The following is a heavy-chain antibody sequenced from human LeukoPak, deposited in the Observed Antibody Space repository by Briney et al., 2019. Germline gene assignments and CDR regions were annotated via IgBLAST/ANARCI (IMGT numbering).Heavy chain of an antibody. CDR2: IKKKTDGGIT. CDR3: TTFADFWSGSSFDH. Sequence: GGSLRLSCAVSGFTVSNAWMSWVRQAPGKGLEWVGRIKKKTDGGITEYAAPVEGRFTISRDDSKNTLYLQMNSLKAEDTAVYYCTTFADFWSGSSFDHWGQGTLVTVSS. V-gene: IGHV3-15*01. J-gene: IGHJ4*02. D-gene: IGHD3-3*01. CDR1: GFTVSNAW.